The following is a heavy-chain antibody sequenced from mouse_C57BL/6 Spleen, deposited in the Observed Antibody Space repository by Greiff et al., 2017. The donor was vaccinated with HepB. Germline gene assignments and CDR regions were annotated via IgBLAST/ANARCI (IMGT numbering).Heavy chain of an antibody. CDR1: GYTFTSYW. J-gene: IGHJ2*01. Sequence: VQLQQSGAELAKPGASVKLSCKASGYTFTSYWMHWVKQRPGQGLEWIGYINPSSGYTKYNQKFKDKATLTADTSSSTAYMQLSSLTYEDSAVYYCARGGDRTTNYFDYWGQGTTLTVSS. D-gene: IGHD1-1*01. V-gene: IGHV1-7*01. CDR2: INPSSGYT. CDR3: ARGGDRTTNYFDY.